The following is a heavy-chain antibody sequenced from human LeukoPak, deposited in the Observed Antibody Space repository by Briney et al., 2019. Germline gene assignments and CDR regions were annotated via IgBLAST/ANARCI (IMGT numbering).Heavy chain of an antibody. CDR1: GFTFSSYE. CDR2: ISSSGSTI. V-gene: IGHV3-48*03. J-gene: IGHJ4*02. D-gene: IGHD5-18*01. CDR3: ARGVTGYSSSINFDY. Sequence: GGSLRLSCAASGFTFSSYEMNWVRQAPGKGLEWVSYISSSGSTIYYADSVKGRFTISRDNAKNSLYLQMNSLRAEDTAVYYCARGVTGYSSSINFDYWGQGTLVTVSS.